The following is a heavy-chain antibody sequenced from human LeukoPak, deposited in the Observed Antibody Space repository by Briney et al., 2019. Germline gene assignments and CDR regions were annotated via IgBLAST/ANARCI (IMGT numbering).Heavy chain of an antibody. CDR3: AKEQVVLMVYAPFDY. D-gene: IGHD2-8*01. CDR1: GFTFSSYA. Sequence: GGSLRLSCAASGFTFSSYAMSWVRQALGKGLEWVSAISGSGGSTYYADSVKGRFTISRDNSKNTLYLQMNSLRAEDTAVYYCAKEQVVLMVYAPFDYWGQGTLVTISS. J-gene: IGHJ4*02. CDR2: ISGSGGST. V-gene: IGHV3-23*01.